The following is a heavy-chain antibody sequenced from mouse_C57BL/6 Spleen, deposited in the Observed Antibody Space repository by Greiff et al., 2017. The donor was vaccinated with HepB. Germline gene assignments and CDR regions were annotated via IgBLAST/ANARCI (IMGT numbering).Heavy chain of an antibody. D-gene: IGHD1-1*01. Sequence: QVQLQQSGAELMKPGASVKLSCKATGYTFTGYWIEWVKQRPGHGLEWIGEILPGSGSTNYNEKFKGKATFTADTSSNTAYMQLSSLTTEDSAIYYCAREGNYCYGSSYGWFAYWGQGTLVTVSA. CDR3: AREGNYCYGSSYGWFAY. CDR1: GYTFTGYW. V-gene: IGHV1-9*01. J-gene: IGHJ3*01. CDR2: ILPGSGST.